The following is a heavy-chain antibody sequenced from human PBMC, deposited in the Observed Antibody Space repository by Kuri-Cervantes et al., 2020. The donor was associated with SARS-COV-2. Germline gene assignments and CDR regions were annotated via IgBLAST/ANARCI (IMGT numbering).Heavy chain of an antibody. J-gene: IGHJ6*02. CDR3: AREGNSYGYIYYYYGMDV. V-gene: IGHV3-30*03. D-gene: IGHD5-18*01. CDR2: ISYDGSNQ. CDR1: GFTFGSYE. Sequence: GESLKISCAASGFTFGSYEMNWVRQAPGKGLEWVATISYDGSNQYYGDSVKGRFTFSRDNSKNRTYLQMDSLRSEDTAVYYCAREGNSYGYIYYYYGMDVWGQGTTVTVSS.